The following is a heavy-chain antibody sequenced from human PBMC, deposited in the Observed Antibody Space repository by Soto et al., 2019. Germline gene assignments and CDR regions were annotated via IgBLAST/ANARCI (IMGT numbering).Heavy chain of an antibody. CDR2: IYYSGST. J-gene: IGHJ5*02. D-gene: IGHD6-13*01. CDR1: GGSISSSSYY. CDR3: ARLSSSWFKGWFDP. Sequence: PSETLSLTCTVSGGSISSSSYYWGWIRQPPGKGLEWIGSIYYSGSTYYNPSLKSRVTISVDTSKNQFSLKLSSVTAADTAVYYCARLSSSWFKGWFDPWGQGTLVTVS. V-gene: IGHV4-39*01.